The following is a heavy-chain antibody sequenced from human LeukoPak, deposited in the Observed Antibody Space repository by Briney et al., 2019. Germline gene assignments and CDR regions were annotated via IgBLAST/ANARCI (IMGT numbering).Heavy chain of an antibody. CDR3: AKQMSAAWEPNYFDY. D-gene: IGHD1-14*01. CDR2: IYYSGST. Sequence: PSETLSLTCTVSGGSISGYYWSWIRQPPGKGLEWIGYIYYSGSTNYNPPLKSRVTISIDTSKNQFSLKLSSVTAADTAVYYCAKQMSAAWEPNYFDYWGQGTLVTVSS. V-gene: IGHV4-59*08. J-gene: IGHJ4*02. CDR1: GGSISGYY.